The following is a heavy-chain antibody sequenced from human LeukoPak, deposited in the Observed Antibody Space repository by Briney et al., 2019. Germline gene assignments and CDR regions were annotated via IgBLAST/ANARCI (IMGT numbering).Heavy chain of an antibody. CDR3: AKDIAGGSCDY. D-gene: IGHD2-15*01. Sequence: GGSLRLSCAASGFTFSSYGMHWVRQAPGKGLEWVAVISYDGSNKYYADSVKGRFTISRDNSKNTLYLQMNSLRAEDTAVYYCAKDIAGGSCDYWGQGTLVTVSS. J-gene: IGHJ4*02. CDR1: GFTFSSYG. CDR2: ISYDGSNK. V-gene: IGHV3-30*18.